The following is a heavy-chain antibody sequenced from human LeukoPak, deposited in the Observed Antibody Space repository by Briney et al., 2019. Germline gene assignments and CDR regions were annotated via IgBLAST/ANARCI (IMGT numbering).Heavy chain of an antibody. J-gene: IGHJ4*02. CDR1: GYTFHGYY. CDR2: INPNSCYT. V-gene: IGHV1-2*02. CDR3: AREEGSNTESLDY. Sequence: VSVKVSYKASGYTFHGYYILWVRQAPAQALEWRGWINPNSCYTHYAQKFQGRVTMTRDTSISTAYMELNRLTSDDTAVYYCAREEGSNTESLDYWGQGTLVTVSS.